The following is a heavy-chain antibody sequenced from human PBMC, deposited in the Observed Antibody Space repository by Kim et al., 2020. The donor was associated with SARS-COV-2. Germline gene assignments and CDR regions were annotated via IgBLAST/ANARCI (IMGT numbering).Heavy chain of an antibody. D-gene: IGHD2-8*01. Sequence: EQKFQGRVTITADDSTSTAYMELGSLRAEDTAVYYCARQWRAGNWFDPWGQGTLVTVSS. CDR3: ARQWRAGNWFDP. J-gene: IGHJ5*02. V-gene: IGHV1-69*01.